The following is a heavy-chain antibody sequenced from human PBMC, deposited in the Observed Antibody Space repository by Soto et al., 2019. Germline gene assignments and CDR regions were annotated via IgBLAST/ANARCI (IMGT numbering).Heavy chain of an antibody. CDR2: IIPISGAV. CDR1: GGTFTNYA. CDR3: ARTTTDYNWFDI. Sequence: QVQLVQSGAEVKKPGSSVKVSCKASGGTFTNYAINCVRQAPGQGLEWMGGIIPISGAVNYAQKFQGRVTITADDTTSTVYMALRRLRSENTAEYYFARTTTDYNWFDIWGQGALVNVSS. D-gene: IGHD1-26*01. V-gene: IGHV1-69*01. J-gene: IGHJ5*02.